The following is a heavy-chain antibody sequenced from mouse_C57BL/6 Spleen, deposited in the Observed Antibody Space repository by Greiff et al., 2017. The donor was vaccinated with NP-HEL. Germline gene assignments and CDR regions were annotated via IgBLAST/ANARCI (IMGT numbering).Heavy chain of an antibody. Sequence: QVQLQQSGAELVKPGASVKLSCKASGYTFTEYTIHWVKQRSGQGLEWIGWFYPGSGSIKYNEKFKDKATLTEDKSSSTVYMELSRLTSEDSAVYFCARHEENVIYYYGSSGGDYYAMDYWGQGTSVTVSS. CDR2: FYPGSGSI. J-gene: IGHJ4*01. D-gene: IGHD1-1*01. CDR1: GYTFTEYT. V-gene: IGHV1-62-2*01. CDR3: ARHEENVIYYYGSSGGDYYAMDY.